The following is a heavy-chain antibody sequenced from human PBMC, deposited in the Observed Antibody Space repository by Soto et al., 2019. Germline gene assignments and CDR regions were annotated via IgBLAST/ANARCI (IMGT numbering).Heavy chain of an antibody. CDR1: GFTFSSYA. CDR2: ISYDGSNK. CDR3: ARDCSGGSCPNDY. Sequence: PGGSLRLSCAASGFTFSSYAMHWVRQAPGKGLEWVAVISYDGSNKYYADSVKGRFTISRDNSKNTLYLQMNSLRAEDTAVYYCARDCSGGSCPNDYWGQGTLVTVSS. V-gene: IGHV3-30-3*01. D-gene: IGHD2-15*01. J-gene: IGHJ4*02.